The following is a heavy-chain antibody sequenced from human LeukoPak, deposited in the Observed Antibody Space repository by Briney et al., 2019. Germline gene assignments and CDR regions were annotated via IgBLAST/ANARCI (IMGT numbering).Heavy chain of an antibody. Sequence: PSETLSLTCTVSGGSISSGSYCWSWIRQPAGKGLEWIGRIYTSGSTTYNPSLKSRVTISVDTSKNQFFLKLSSVTAADTAVYYCARSTYCGGDCYYLGDWYCDLWGRGTLVTVSS. J-gene: IGHJ2*01. V-gene: IGHV4-61*02. CDR1: GGSISSGSYC. CDR3: ARSTYCGGDCYYLGDWYCDL. CDR2: IYTSGST. D-gene: IGHD2-21*01.